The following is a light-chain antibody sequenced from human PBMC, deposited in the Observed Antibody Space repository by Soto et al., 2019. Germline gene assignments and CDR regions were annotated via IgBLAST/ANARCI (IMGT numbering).Light chain of an antibody. V-gene: IGLV2-14*01. CDR2: EVS. CDR1: SSDVGAYNY. J-gene: IGLJ2*01. Sequence: QSALTQPASVSGSPGQSITISCSGTSSDVGAYNYVSWYQQFPGKAPNLIIYEVSNRPSGVSNRFSGSKSGNTASLTIYELQAGDEAEYHCSSYSSTSTLVVFGGGTKLTVL. CDR3: SSYSSTSTLVV.